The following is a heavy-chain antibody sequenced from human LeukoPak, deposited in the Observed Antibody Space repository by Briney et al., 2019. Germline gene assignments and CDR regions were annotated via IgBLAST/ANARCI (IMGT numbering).Heavy chain of an antibody. CDR1: GFTFSSYA. V-gene: IGHV3-23*01. Sequence: GSLRLSCAASGFTFSSYAMSWVRQAPGKGLEWVSAISGSGGSTYYADSVKGRFTISRDNSKNTLYLQMNSLRAEDTAVYYCAKDKGYSSSWYQNDYWGQGTLVTVSS. CDR3: AKDKGYSSSWYQNDY. CDR2: ISGSGGST. D-gene: IGHD6-13*01. J-gene: IGHJ4*02.